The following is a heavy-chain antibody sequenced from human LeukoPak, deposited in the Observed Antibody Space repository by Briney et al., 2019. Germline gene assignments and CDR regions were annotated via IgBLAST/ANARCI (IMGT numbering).Heavy chain of an antibody. Sequence: GESLRLSCAASGFTFSIYAMEWVRQAPGEGLEWVADIYSGGSTYYADSVKGRFTISRDNSKNTLYLQMNSLRAEDTAVYYCALSITGTTLGDYWGQGTLVTVSS. J-gene: IGHJ4*02. CDR1: GFTFSIYA. D-gene: IGHD1-7*01. CDR3: ALSITGTTLGDY. V-gene: IGHV3-66*02. CDR2: IYSGGST.